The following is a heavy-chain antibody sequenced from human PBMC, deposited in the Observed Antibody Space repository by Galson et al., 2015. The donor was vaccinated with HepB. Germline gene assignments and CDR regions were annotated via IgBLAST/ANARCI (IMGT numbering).Heavy chain of an antibody. CDR3: ARGALVVAVGATQNNWFGP. V-gene: IGHV1-18*04. Sequence: SVKVSCKASGYTFTNYYIHWVRQAPGQGLEWMGWISPYNRHTNYAQKFQARVTLTTDTSTSTAFLELRSLRSDDTAVYYCARGALVVAVGATQNNWFGPWGQGTRVTVSS. J-gene: IGHJ5*02. CDR2: ISPYNRHT. CDR1: GYTFTNYY. D-gene: IGHD2-15*01.